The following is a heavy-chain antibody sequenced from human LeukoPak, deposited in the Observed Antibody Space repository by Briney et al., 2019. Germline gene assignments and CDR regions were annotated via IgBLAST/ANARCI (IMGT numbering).Heavy chain of an antibody. CDR3: AREGLSGSYLEY. J-gene: IGHJ4*02. D-gene: IGHD1-26*01. Sequence: GGSLRLSCAASGFTFSSHGMNWVRHAPGKGLEWISYIKSTGDITYYADSVKGRFTVSRDNAKNSLYLQMNSLRAEDTAVYYCAREGLSGSYLEYWGQGTLVTVSS. V-gene: IGHV3-48*01. CDR2: IKSTGDIT. CDR1: GFTFSSHG.